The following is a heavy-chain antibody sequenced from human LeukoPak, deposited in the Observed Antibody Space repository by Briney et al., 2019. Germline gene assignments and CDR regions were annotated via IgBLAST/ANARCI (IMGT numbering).Heavy chain of an antibody. CDR2: ISSSSSYI. CDR3: AREAPTSCHDY. D-gene: IGHD2-2*01. V-gene: IGHV3-21*01. Sequence: GGSLRHSCAASGFTFSSYSMNWVRQAPGKGLEWVSSISSSSSYIYYADSVKGRFTISRDNAKNSLYLQMNSLRAEDTAVYYCAREAPTSCHDYWGQGTLVTVSS. CDR1: GFTFSSYS. J-gene: IGHJ4*02.